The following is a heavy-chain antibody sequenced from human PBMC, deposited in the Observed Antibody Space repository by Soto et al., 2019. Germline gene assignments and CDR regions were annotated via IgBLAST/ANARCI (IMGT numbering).Heavy chain of an antibody. J-gene: IGHJ6*03. V-gene: IGHV3-64*01. Sequence: QPGGSLRLSCAASGFTFSSYAMHWVRQAPGKGLEYVSAISSNGGSTYYANSVKGRFTISRDNSKNTLYLQMGSLRAEDMAVYYCARDPRATVTTWVLSNYYSYMDVWGKGTTVTVSS. CDR3: ARDPRATVTTWVLSNYYSYMDV. CDR2: ISSNGGST. CDR1: GFTFSSYA. D-gene: IGHD4-17*01.